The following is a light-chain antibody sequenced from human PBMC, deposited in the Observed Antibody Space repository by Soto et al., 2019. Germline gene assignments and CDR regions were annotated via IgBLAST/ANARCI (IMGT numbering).Light chain of an antibody. CDR3: QQYGSSPWT. CDR2: GAS. V-gene: IGKV3-20*01. Sequence: EIGLTQAPGTLSLAPGERATLSCRASQSLSDSHLAWYQQQPGQPPRLRIYGASSRAHGIPDRFRGSGSGTDFTLTISRLEPEDFAVYYCQQYGSSPWTFGQGTKVDIK. J-gene: IGKJ1*01. CDR1: QSLSDSH.